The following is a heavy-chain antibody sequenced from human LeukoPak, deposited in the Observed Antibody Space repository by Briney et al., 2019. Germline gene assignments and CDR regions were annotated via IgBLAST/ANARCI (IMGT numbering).Heavy chain of an antibody. V-gene: IGHV3-23*01. D-gene: IGHD5-18*01. Sequence: PGGCLRLACAASGFTFCSHAMGCVRQAPGKVLGWDSAISGSGGSTYYADSVKGRFTISRDNSKNTLYLQMNSVRAEDKAVYYCAKEMDTAMVTAFFDYWGQGTLVTVSS. CDR2: ISGSGGST. J-gene: IGHJ4*02. CDR1: GFTFCSHA. CDR3: AKEMDTAMVTAFFDY.